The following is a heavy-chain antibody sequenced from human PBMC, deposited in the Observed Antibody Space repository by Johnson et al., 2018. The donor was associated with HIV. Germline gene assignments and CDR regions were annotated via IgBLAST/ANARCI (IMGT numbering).Heavy chain of an antibody. V-gene: IGHV3-30*04. CDR2: ISYDGSNK. Sequence: QVQLVESGGGVVQPGRSLRLSCAASGFTFSSYAMHWVRQAPGKGLEWVAVISYDGSNKYYTDSVKGRFTISRDNSKNTLYLQMNSLRAEDTAFYYCARGEWELNAGHGFDIWGQGTMVTVSS. CDR3: ARGEWELNAGHGFDI. D-gene: IGHD1-26*01. J-gene: IGHJ3*02. CDR1: GFTFSSYA.